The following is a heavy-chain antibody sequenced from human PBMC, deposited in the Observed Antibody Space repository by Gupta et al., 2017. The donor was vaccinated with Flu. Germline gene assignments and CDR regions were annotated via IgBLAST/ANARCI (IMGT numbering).Heavy chain of an antibody. Sequence: AWMNWVRQAPGKGLEWVGRLKTKTDGGTADYAAPVKGRFIISRDDSKDTLYLQMNSLKSEDTAVYYCTTDSSGGITFDIWGQGTMVTVSS. CDR2: LKTKTDGGTA. J-gene: IGHJ3*02. CDR3: TTDSSGGITFDI. V-gene: IGHV3-15*01. D-gene: IGHD3-10*01. CDR1: AW.